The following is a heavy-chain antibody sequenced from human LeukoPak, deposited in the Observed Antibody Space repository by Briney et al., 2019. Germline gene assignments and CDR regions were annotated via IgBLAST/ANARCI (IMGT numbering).Heavy chain of an antibody. CDR3: ARTIAQYSNSWLYFYYGLDV. J-gene: IGHJ6*02. CDR1: GFTFASNA. D-gene: IGHD6-13*01. Sequence: GGSLRLSCTASGFTFASNAISWFRQAPGKGRDWSSSIRGGMEDTYYADSVKGRFTISRDNSKSTLYLQMNSLRAEDTAVYYCARTIAQYSNSWLYFYYGLDVWGQGTTVTVSS. V-gene: IGHV3-23*01. CDR2: IRGGMEDT.